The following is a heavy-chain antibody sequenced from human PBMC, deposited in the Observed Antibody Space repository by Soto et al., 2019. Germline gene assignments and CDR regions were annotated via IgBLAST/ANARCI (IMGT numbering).Heavy chain of an antibody. Sequence: ASVKVSCKASGYTFTDYGISWVRQAPGQGLEWMGWVSAYNGDTNYAQKLQGRVTMTTDTSTSTAYVELRSLRSDDTAVYYCATTRGYNSSHQTFDYWGQGTLVTVSS. CDR2: VSAYNGDT. D-gene: IGHD6-6*01. CDR3: ATTRGYNSSHQTFDY. V-gene: IGHV1-18*01. CDR1: GYTFTDYG. J-gene: IGHJ4*02.